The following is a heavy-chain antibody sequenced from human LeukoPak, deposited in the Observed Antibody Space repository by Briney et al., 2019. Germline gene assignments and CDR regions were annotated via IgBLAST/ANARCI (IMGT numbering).Heavy chain of an antibody. CDR1: GFTFSSYA. Sequence: PGGYLRLSCAASGFTFSSYAMSWVRQAPGKGLEWVSAISGSGGSTYYADSVKGRFTISRDNSKNTLYLQMNSLRAEDTAVYYCAKPNYGDYGRPHDYWGQGTLVTVSS. D-gene: IGHD4-17*01. V-gene: IGHV3-23*01. CDR3: AKPNYGDYGRPHDY. CDR2: ISGSGGST. J-gene: IGHJ4*02.